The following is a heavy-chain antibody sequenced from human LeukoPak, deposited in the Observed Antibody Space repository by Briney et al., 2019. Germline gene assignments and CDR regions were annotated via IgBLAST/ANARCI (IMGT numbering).Heavy chain of an antibody. CDR2: INPNSGAT. Sequence: ASVKVSCKSSGYXFTGYYLRWVRQAPGQGLEWMGWINPNSGATNYARKFQGRVTMTRDTSISTAYMELSRLISDDTAVYYCARGGRGYSYGELDYWGQGTLVTVSS. CDR1: GYXFTGYY. V-gene: IGHV1-2*02. J-gene: IGHJ4*02. D-gene: IGHD5-18*01. CDR3: ARGGRGYSYGELDY.